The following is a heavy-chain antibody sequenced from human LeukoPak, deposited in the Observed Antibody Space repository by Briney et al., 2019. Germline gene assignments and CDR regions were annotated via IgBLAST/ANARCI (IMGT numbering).Heavy chain of an antibody. J-gene: IGHJ4*02. D-gene: IGHD6-19*01. CDR1: VDSVSSINGA. Sequence: SQTLSVTCAISVDSVSSINGAWEWSRQSRSRGLEWLGRIYYRPKRYTEYALAMKGRITINPDTSKNQFSPQLNSVTPDDTAVYYCAGDLGNTGWYPFDYWGQGTLVTVSS. CDR3: AGDLGNTGWYPFDY. CDR2: IYYRPKRYT. V-gene: IGHV6-1*01.